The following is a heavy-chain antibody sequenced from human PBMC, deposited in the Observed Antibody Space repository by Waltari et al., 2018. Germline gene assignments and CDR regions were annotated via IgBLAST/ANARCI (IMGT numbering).Heavy chain of an antibody. CDR2: FIPSFGTA. D-gene: IGHD5-12*01. Sequence: QVQLVQSGAEVKKPGSSVKVSCKASGGTFSSYAISWVRQAPGQGLEWMGGFIPSFGTANSAQKFQGRVTITADESTSTAYMELSSLRSEDTAVYYCAREGTSGYDVTNIYGMDVWGQGTTVTVSS. V-gene: IGHV1-69*13. J-gene: IGHJ6*02. CDR1: GGTFSSYA. CDR3: AREGTSGYDVTNIYGMDV.